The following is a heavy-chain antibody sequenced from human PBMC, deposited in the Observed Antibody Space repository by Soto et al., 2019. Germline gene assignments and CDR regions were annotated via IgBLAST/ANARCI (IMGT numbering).Heavy chain of an antibody. Sequence: HPGGSLRLSCEASGFNFSRSLMSWVRQSPGKGLEWVANMKEDGSEKYYADSVRGRFTISRDNAKNSVHLQMNSLRVEDTAVYYCARGFYTDYWGQGALVTVSS. CDR1: GFNFSRSL. CDR3: ARGFYTDY. CDR2: MKEDGSEK. J-gene: IGHJ4*02. D-gene: IGHD3-3*01. V-gene: IGHV3-7*01.